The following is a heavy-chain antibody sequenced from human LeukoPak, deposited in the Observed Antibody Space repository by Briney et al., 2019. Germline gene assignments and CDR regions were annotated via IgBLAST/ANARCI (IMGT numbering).Heavy chain of an antibody. D-gene: IGHD3-22*01. CDR3: ARDGSSGYYYDSSGYHGYSLYFQH. Sequence: ASVKVSCMASGYTFTSYYMHWLRQAPGQGLEWMGIINPSGGSTNYAQKFQGRVTMTRDTSTRTVYMDLSSLRSEDTAVYYCARDGSSGYYYDSSGYHGYSLYFQHWGQGTLVTVSS. CDR2: INPSGGST. CDR1: GYTFTSYY. V-gene: IGHV1-46*01. J-gene: IGHJ1*01.